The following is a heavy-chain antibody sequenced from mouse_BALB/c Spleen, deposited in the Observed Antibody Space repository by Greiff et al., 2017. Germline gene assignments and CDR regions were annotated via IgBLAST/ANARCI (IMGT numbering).Heavy chain of an antibody. Sequence: EVKLMESGGDLVKPGGSLKLSCAASGFTFSSYGMSWVRQTPDKRLEWVATISSGGSYTYYPDSVKGRFTISRDNAKNTLYLQMSSLKSEDTAMYYCARGDGNYNAMDYWGQGTSVTVSS. CDR2: ISSGGSYT. D-gene: IGHD2-1*01. J-gene: IGHJ4*01. CDR1: GFTFSSYG. V-gene: IGHV5-6*01. CDR3: ARGDGNYNAMDY.